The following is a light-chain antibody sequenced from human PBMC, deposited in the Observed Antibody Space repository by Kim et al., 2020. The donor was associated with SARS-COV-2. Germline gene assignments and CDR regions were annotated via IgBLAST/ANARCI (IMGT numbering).Light chain of an antibody. J-gene: IGLJ1*01. CDR2: EGS. V-gene: IGLV2-23*01. CDR1: SSDVGSYNL. CDR3: CSYAGSSTYV. Sequence: QSALTQPASVSGSPGQSITISCTGTSSDVGSYNLVSWYQQHPGKAPKLMIYEGSKRPSGVSNRFSGSKSGNTASLTIPGLQAEVEADYYCCSYAGSSTYVFGTGTKVTVL.